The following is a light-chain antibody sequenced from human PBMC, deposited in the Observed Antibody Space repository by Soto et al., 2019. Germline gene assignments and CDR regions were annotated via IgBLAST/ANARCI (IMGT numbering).Light chain of an antibody. CDR2: AAS. Sequence: DVQMTQSPSSLSASVGDRVTIPGRASQGIRNSLAWYQQQPGKDPKLLIYAASTLQSGVPFSFSGSGYGAEFTLTISSLQPEDVETYYCQQYDSDPLTFGPGTNVDVK. CDR3: QQYDSDPLT. CDR1: QGIRNS. J-gene: IGKJ3*01. V-gene: IGKV1-27*01.